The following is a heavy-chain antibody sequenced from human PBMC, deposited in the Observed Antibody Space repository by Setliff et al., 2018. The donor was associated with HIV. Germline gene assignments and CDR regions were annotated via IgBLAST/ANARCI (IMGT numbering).Heavy chain of an antibody. Sequence: SETLSLTCTVSGVSISSGSYYWSWIRQSAGKGLEWIGRIYTSGSTNDNPSLKSRITISVDKSKNQFSLKLNSVTAADTAVYYCARHGTWNSQRFHFDYWGQGTPVTVSS. J-gene: IGHJ4*02. D-gene: IGHD1-7*01. V-gene: IGHV4-61*02. CDR1: GVSISSGSYY. CDR3: ARHGTWNSQRFHFDY. CDR2: IYTSGST.